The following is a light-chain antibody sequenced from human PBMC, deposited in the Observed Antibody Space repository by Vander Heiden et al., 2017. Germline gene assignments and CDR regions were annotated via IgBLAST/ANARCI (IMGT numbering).Light chain of an antibody. CDR2: QNE. CDR3: GTWESSLRAWV. Sequence: RLSKIGNNYVSWYQQLPGTAPKLLIDQNEKRPSGIPDRLSGSKSGTSATLGSTGLQTGDEADYYCGTWESSLRAWVFGGGTKLTVL. V-gene: IGLV1-51*02. CDR1: LSKIGNNY. J-gene: IGLJ3*02.